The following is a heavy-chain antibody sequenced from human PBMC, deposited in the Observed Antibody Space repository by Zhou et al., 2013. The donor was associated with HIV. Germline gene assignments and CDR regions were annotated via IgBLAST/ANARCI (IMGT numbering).Heavy chain of an antibody. V-gene: IGHV1-69*04. CDR2: IIPILGIT. Sequence: QVQLVQSGAEVKKPGSSVKVSCKASGGTFSSYGISWVRQAPGQGLEWMGRIIPILGITNYAQKFQGRVTITTDESTSTAYMELSSLRSEDTAVYYCARGENWNPVLYYYMDVWGKGTTVTVSS. J-gene: IGHJ6*03. D-gene: IGHD1-1*01. CDR3: ARGENWNPVLYYYMDV. CDR1: GGTFSSYG.